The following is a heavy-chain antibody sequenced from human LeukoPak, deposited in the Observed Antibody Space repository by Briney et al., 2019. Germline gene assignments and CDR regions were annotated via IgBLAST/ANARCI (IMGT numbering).Heavy chain of an antibody. CDR2: VNRVVSHT. D-gene: IGHD5-24*01. CDR3: AKKMDDPFDI. J-gene: IGHJ3*02. V-gene: IGHV3-74*01. CDR1: TFIFSRYW. Sequence: GRSLRLSRAASTFIFSRYWMDWVSQAAGKWLGWVSRVNRVVSHTTYAGSGKGRFTIYRHNAENSLYRQRNRLMTEDPSINFRAKKMDDPFDIWGQGTMVTVSS.